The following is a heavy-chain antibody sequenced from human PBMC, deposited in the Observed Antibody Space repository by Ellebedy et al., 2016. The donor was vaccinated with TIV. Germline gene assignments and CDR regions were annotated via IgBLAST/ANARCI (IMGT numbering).Heavy chain of an antibody. D-gene: IGHD6-13*01. CDR3: ARARGIAAYFDY. Sequence: GESLKISCAASGFTFSDYYMSWIRQAPGKRLEWVSYISSSSSYTNYADSVKGRFTISRDNAKNSLYLQMNSLRAEDTAVYYCARARGIAAYFDYWGQGTLVTVSS. CDR2: ISSSSSYT. V-gene: IGHV3-11*06. CDR1: GFTFSDYY. J-gene: IGHJ4*02.